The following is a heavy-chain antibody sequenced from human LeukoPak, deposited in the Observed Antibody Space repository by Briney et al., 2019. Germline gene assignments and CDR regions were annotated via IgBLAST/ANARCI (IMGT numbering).Heavy chain of an antibody. CDR2: IRYDGSNK. CDR3: AKDLPSSSWYLDY. V-gene: IGHV3-30*02. Sequence: QPGGSLRLSCAASGFTFSSYGMHWVRQAPGKGLEWVAFIRYDGSNKYYADSVKGRFTISRDNSKNTLYLQMNSLRAEDTAVYYCAKDLPSSSWYLDYWGQGTLVTVSS. J-gene: IGHJ4*02. D-gene: IGHD6-13*01. CDR1: GFTFSSYG.